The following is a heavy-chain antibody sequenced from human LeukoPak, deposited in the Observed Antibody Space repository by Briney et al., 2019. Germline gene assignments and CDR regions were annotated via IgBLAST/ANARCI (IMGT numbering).Heavy chain of an antibody. CDR1: GDSISSDY. V-gene: IGHV4-59*08. Sequence: PSETLSLTCTVSGDSISSDYWSWIRQPPGKGLEWIGYIYYPGSTNDNPSLKSRVTISLDTSKNQFPLNMSSVTAEDTAVYYCARRAGSNMSPYWFDYWGQGTLVTVSS. CDR2: IYYPGST. J-gene: IGHJ4*02. CDR3: ARRAGSNMSPYWFDY. D-gene: IGHD3-22*01.